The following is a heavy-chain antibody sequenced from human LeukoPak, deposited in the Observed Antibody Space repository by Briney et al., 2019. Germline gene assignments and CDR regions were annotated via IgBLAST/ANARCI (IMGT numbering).Heavy chain of an antibody. Sequence: ASVKVSCKASGYTFTSYDINWVRQATGQGLEWMGWMNPNSGDTGYAQKFQGRVTMTRTTSISTAYMELSSLRSEDTAVYYCARRPYYSSYMAVWGKGTTVTVSS. J-gene: IGHJ6*03. V-gene: IGHV1-8*01. CDR2: MNPNSGDT. CDR3: ARRPYYSSYMAV. CDR1: GYTFTSYD.